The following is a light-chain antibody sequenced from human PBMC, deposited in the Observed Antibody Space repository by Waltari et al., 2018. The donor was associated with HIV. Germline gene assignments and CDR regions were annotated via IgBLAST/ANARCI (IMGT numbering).Light chain of an antibody. CDR1: QNVITN. V-gene: IGKV3-15*01. J-gene: IGKJ1*01. Sequence: EIVMTQSPATLSVSPGESVTHSCRASQNVITNLAWYQQKPGQAPSLLIYGASTRASGIPARFTGGGSGSDFTLTINSLQSEDCGLYYCQQYNGWPRTFGQGTKV. CDR3: QQYNGWPRT. CDR2: GAS.